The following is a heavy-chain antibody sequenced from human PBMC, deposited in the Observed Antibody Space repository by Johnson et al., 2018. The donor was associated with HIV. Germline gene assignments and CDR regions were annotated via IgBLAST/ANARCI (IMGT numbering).Heavy chain of an antibody. Sequence: QVQLVESGGGVVQPGGSLRLSCAASGFTFSSYGMHWVRQAPGKGLEWVAFRRYDGRNKYYVDSVKGRFTISRDNSKNTLSLQMNSLRAEDTAGYYCARAYSSSWYRDDAFDIWGQGTMVTVFS. CDR1: GFTFSSYG. CDR3: ARAYSSSWYRDDAFDI. D-gene: IGHD6-13*01. J-gene: IGHJ3*02. V-gene: IGHV3-30*02. CDR2: RRYDGRNK.